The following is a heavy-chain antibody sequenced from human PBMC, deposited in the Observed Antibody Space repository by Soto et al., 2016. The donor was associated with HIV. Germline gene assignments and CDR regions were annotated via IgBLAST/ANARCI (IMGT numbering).Heavy chain of an antibody. D-gene: IGHD6-13*01. CDR1: EFTFRTYS. J-gene: IGHJ4*02. V-gene: IGHV3-21*01. CDR2: ISRSSTYI. Sequence: EVHLVESGGGLVKPGESLRLSCTGSEFTFRTYSMNWVRQAPGRGLEWVSSISRSSTYIYYADSVKGRFTISRDNAKNLLYLQMNSLRAEDTAVYYCARAETYSSSYQDWGQGTLGHRLV. CDR3: ARAETYSSSYQD.